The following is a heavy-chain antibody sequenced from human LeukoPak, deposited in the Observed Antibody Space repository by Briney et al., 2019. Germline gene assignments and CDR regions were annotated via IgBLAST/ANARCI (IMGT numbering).Heavy chain of an antibody. D-gene: IGHD6-19*01. CDR3: ATGYSSGYDAFDI. V-gene: IGHV1-24*01. Sequence: ASVKVSCKVSGYTLTELSMHWVRQAPGKGLEWMGGFDPEDGETIYAQKFQGRVTMTEDTSADTAYMELSSLRSEDTAVYYCATGYSSGYDAFDIWGQGTMVTVSS. CDR1: GYTLTELS. CDR2: FDPEDGET. J-gene: IGHJ3*02.